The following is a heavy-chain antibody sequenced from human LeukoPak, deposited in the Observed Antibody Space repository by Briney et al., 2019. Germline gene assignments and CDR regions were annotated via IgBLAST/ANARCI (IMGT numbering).Heavy chain of an antibody. V-gene: IGHV1-2*06. Sequence: ASVKVSCKASGYTFTGYYMHWVRQAPGQGLEWMGRINPNSGGTNYAQKFQGRVTMTRDTSISTAYMELSRLRSDDTAVYYCARRITMWNAFDIWGQGTMVTVPP. CDR1: GYTFTGYY. J-gene: IGHJ3*02. CDR3: ARRITMWNAFDI. D-gene: IGHD3-10*02. CDR2: INPNSGGT.